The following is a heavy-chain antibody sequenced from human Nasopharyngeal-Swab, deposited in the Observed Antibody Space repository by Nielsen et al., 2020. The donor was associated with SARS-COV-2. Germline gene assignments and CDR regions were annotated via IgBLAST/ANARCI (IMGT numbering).Heavy chain of an antibody. CDR3: ARATVSDYYYYYMDV. CDR1: GLTFSSYD. D-gene: IGHD6-19*01. CDR2: IGTAGDT. J-gene: IGHJ6*03. Sequence: GRSLRLSFAASGLTFSSYDMHWVRQATGKGLEWVSAIGTAGDTYYPGSVKGRLTISRENAKNSLYLQMNSLRAGDTAVYYCARATVSDYYYYYMDVWGKGTTVTVSS. V-gene: IGHV3-13*01.